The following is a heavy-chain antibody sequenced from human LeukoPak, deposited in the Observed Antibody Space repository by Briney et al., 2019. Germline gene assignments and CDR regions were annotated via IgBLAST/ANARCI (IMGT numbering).Heavy chain of an antibody. CDR2: ISGSGGST. D-gene: IGHD6-13*01. Sequence: SGGSLRLSCAASGFTFSSFAMNWVRQAPGKGLEWVSGISGSGGSTYYADSVKGRFTISRDNSKNTLYVQMNSLRAEDTAVYYCARLYSSTWENYFDYWGQGTLVTVSS. V-gene: IGHV3-23*01. J-gene: IGHJ4*02. CDR1: GFTFSSFA. CDR3: ARLYSSTWENYFDY.